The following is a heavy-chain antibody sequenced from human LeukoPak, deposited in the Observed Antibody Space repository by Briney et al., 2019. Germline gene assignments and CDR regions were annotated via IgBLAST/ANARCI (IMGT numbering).Heavy chain of an antibody. D-gene: IGHD5-18*01. J-gene: IGHJ4*02. CDR2: ISSSSSYI. CDR3: ARDGYSYGYGY. V-gene: IGHV3-21*01. CDR1: GFTFSTYA. Sequence: GGSLRLSCAASGFTFSTYAMSWVRQAPGKGLEWVSSISSSSSYIYYADSVKGRFTISRDNAKNSLYLQMNSLRAEDTAVYYCARDGYSYGYGYWGQGTLVTVSS.